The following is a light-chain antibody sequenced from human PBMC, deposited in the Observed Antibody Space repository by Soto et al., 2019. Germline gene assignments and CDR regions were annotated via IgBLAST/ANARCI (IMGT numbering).Light chain of an antibody. Sequence: QSALTQPPSASGSPGQSVTISCTGTSSDVGGYNYVSWYQQHPGKVPKLMIYEVSKRPSGVPDRFSGFKSGNTASLPVSGLQAEDEADYYCSSYAGRNTLVFGGGTKLTVL. CDR2: EVS. CDR1: SSDVGGYNY. V-gene: IGLV2-8*01. J-gene: IGLJ2*01. CDR3: SSYAGRNTLV.